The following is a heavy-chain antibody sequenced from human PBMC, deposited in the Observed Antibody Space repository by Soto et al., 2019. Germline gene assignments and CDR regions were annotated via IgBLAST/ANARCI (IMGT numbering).Heavy chain of an antibody. CDR2: IYHSRSN. V-gene: IGHV4-30-2*01. CDR1: GFSISSGGFS. D-gene: IGHD6-13*01. J-gene: IGHJ4*02. Sequence: SETLALTCAVSGFSISSGGFSWSCIPQPPGKGLEWIEYIYHSRSNYYNPSPKSRVTISVDTSKNQFSLKLSSVTAADTAVYYCARAPQLVSFDYWGQGTLVTVSS. CDR3: ARAPQLVSFDY.